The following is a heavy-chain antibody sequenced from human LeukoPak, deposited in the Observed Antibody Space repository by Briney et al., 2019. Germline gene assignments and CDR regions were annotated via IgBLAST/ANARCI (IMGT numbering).Heavy chain of an antibody. V-gene: IGHV4-30-4*01. CDR3: ARGPDRVLRYFDWLPSYFDY. CDR1: GGSFSSGDYY. CDR2: IYYSGST. J-gene: IGHJ4*02. Sequence: PSQTLSLTCTVSGGSFSSGDYYWSWIRQPPGKGLEWIGYIYYSGSTYYNPSLKSRVTISVDTSKNQFSLKLSSVTAADTAVYYCARGPDRVLRYFDWLPSYFDYWGQGTLVTVSS. D-gene: IGHD3-9*01.